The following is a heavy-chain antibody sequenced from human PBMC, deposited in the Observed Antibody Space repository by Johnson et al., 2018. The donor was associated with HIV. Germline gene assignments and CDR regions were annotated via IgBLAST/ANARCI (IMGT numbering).Heavy chain of an antibody. V-gene: IGHV3-15*01. Sequence: VQLVESGGGLVKPGGSLRLSCAASGFTFTNAWMTWVRQAPGKGLEWVGRIKSKTDGGTTDYAAPVKGRFTISRDDSKNTLYRQMNSLKTEDTAVYYCARERSYSSSWYGDAFDIWGQGTMVTVSS. CDR1: GFTFTNAW. CDR2: IKSKTDGGTT. D-gene: IGHD6-13*01. J-gene: IGHJ3*02. CDR3: ARERSYSSSWYGDAFDI.